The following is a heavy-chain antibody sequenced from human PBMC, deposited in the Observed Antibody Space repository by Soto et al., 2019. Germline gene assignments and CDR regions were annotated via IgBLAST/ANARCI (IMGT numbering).Heavy chain of an antibody. CDR3: ARGAYSSSWSY. CDR2: IIPILGIA. CDR1: GGTFRSYT. J-gene: IGHJ4*02. D-gene: IGHD6-13*01. V-gene: IGHV1-69*02. Sequence: QVHLVLSGAEVKNPGSSGKVSCKASGGTFRSYTISWVRQAPGQGLEWMGRIIPILGIANYAQKFQGRVTITADKSTSTAYMELSSLRSEDTAVYYCARGAYSSSWSYWGQGTLVTVSS.